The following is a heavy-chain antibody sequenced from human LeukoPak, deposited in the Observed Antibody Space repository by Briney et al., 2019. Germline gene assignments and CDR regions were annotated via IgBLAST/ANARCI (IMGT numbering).Heavy chain of an antibody. CDR3: ARDSRYYDSSGYYYNYYYYMDV. CDR1: GYSISSGYY. J-gene: IGHJ6*03. CDR2: IYHSGST. V-gene: IGHV4-38-2*02. D-gene: IGHD3-22*01. Sequence: SETLSLTCTVSGYSISSGYYWGWIRQPPGKGLEWIGSIYHSGSTYYNPSLKSRVTISVDTSKNQFSLKLSSVTAADTAVYYCARDSRYYDSSGYYYNYYYYMDVWGKGTTVTISS.